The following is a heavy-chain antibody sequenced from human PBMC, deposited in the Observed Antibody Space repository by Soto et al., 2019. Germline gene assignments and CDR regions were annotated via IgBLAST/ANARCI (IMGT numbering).Heavy chain of an antibody. Sequence: ASVKVSCKASGYTFTSYGISWVRQAPGQGLEWMGWISAYNGNTNYAQKLQGRATMTTDTSTSTAYMELRSLRSDDTAVYYCARDRDSSSALFYYYYYGMDVWGQGTTVTVSS. CDR2: ISAYNGNT. J-gene: IGHJ6*02. V-gene: IGHV1-18*04. D-gene: IGHD6-6*01. CDR1: GYTFTSYG. CDR3: ARDRDSSSALFYYYYYGMDV.